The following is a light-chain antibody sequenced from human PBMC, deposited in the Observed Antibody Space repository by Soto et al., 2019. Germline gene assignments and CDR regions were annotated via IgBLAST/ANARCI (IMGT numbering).Light chain of an antibody. CDR3: QQSYCTPMYT. CDR2: AAS. Sequence: DIQMTQSPSSLSASVGDRVTITCRASQSINTYLNWYQQKPGKAPNHLIYAASNLQSGVPSRFSGSRSCTDVTLTISSRLTEDIATYYCQQSYCTPMYTFGQGTKLEIK. J-gene: IGKJ2*01. V-gene: IGKV1-39*01. CDR1: QSINTY.